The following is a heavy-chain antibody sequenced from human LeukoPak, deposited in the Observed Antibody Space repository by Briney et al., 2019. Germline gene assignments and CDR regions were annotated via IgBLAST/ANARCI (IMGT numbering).Heavy chain of an antibody. J-gene: IGHJ4*02. Sequence: SETLSLTCTVSGGSISSYYWSWIRQPPGKGLEWIGYIYYSGSTNYNPSLKSRVTISVDTSKNQFSLKLSSVTAADTAVYYCAREPDCSGGSCYSGFDCWGQGTLVTVSS. CDR1: GGSISSYY. D-gene: IGHD2-15*01. CDR3: AREPDCSGGSCYSGFDC. V-gene: IGHV4-59*12. CDR2: IYYSGST.